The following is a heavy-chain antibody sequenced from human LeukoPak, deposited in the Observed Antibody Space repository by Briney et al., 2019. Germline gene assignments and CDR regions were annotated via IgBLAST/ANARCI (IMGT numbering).Heavy chain of an antibody. Sequence: ASVKVSCKASGYTFTSYYMHWVRQAPGQRLEWMGWINAGNGNTKYSQKFQGRVTITRDTSASTAYMELNSLRSEDTAVYYCARDVTMVRGVRYYYYGMDVWGKGTTVTVSS. V-gene: IGHV1-3*01. CDR3: ARDVTMVRGVRYYYYGMDV. J-gene: IGHJ6*04. CDR1: GYTFTSYY. CDR2: INAGNGNT. D-gene: IGHD3-10*01.